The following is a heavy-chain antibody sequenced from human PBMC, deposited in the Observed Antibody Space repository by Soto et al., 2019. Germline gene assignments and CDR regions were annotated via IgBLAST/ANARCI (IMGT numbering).Heavy chain of an antibody. CDR3: ARQGFGELHGLVDV. Sequence: SETLSLTCTVSGGSISSYYWNWIRQPPGKGLEWIGYIYYSGSTNYNPSLKSRVTISLDTSKNQFSLNLSSVTAADTALYYCARQGFGELHGLVDVWGQGTTVTVSS. J-gene: IGHJ6*02. V-gene: IGHV4-59*08. D-gene: IGHD3-10*01. CDR2: IYYSGST. CDR1: GGSISSYY.